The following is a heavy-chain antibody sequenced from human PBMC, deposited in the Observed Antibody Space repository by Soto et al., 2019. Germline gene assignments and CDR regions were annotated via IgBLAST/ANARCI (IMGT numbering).Heavy chain of an antibody. CDR2: IRGSGGST. Sequence: GGFLRLSCGTSLFTFSSYAMSCVRHAPGKGLGWVSAIRGSGGSTYYADSVNGRFTIARDNSKNTLYLQMNSLRAEDTAVYYCAKQGGPPYCSGGSCYPYFDYWGQGTLVTVSS. CDR3: AKQGGPPYCSGGSCYPYFDY. V-gene: IGHV3-23*01. J-gene: IGHJ4*02. CDR1: LFTFSSYA. D-gene: IGHD2-15*01.